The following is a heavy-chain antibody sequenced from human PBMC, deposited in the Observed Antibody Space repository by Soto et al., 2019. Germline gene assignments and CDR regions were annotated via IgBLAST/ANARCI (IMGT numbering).Heavy chain of an antibody. D-gene: IGHD1-1*01. Sequence: QVHLVQSGAEVKKSGASVKVSCKGSGYTFTSYGITWVRQAPGQGLEWMGWISAHNGNTDYAQKLQGRVTVTRDASTSTAYMELRSLRSDDTAVYYCARGRYGDYWGQGALVTVSS. J-gene: IGHJ4*02. V-gene: IGHV1-18*01. CDR2: ISAHNGNT. CDR1: GYTFTSYG. CDR3: ARGRYGDY.